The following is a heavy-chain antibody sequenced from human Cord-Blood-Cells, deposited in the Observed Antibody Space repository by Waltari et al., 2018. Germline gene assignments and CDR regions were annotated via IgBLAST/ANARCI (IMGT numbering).Heavy chain of an antibody. D-gene: IGHD6-19*01. CDR2: ISSSGSNI. V-gene: IGHV3-48*03. Sequence: EVQLVDSGGGWVQPGGSLRLSGAAPGFTFSSYQLNWVRQAPGKGLEGVSYISSSGSNIYYADSVKGRFTISRDNAKNSLYLQMNSLRAEDTAVYYCARAVAVADENYYGMDVWGQGTTVTVSS. J-gene: IGHJ6*02. CDR3: ARAVAVADENYYGMDV. CDR1: GFTFSSYQ.